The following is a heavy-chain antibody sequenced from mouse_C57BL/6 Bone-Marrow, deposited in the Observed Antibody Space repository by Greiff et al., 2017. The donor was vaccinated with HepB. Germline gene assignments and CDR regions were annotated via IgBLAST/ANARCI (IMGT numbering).Heavy chain of an antibody. CDR3: ARVWLRRRTWFAY. CDR1: GYTFTSYW. J-gene: IGHJ3*01. Sequence: QVQLQQPGAELVKPGASVKMSCKASGYTFTSYWITWVKQRPGQGLEWIGDIYPGSGSTNYNEKFKSKATLTVDTSSSTAYMQLSSLTSEDSAVYYCARVWLRRRTWFAYWGQGTLVTVSA. CDR2: IYPGSGST. V-gene: IGHV1-55*01. D-gene: IGHD2-2*01.